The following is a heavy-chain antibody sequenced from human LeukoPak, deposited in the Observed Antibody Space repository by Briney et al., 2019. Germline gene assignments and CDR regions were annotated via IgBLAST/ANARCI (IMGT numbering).Heavy chain of an antibody. V-gene: IGHV1-18*01. J-gene: IGHJ4*02. CDR2: ISAYNGNT. CDR1: GYTFTSYG. CDR3: ARVVGGSYYSANCFDY. Sequence: ASVKVSCKPSGYTFTSYGISWVRQAPGQGLEWMGWISAYNGNTNYAQKLQGRVTMATDTSTSTAYMELRSLRSDDTAVYYCARVVGGSYYSANCFDYWGQGTLVTVSS. D-gene: IGHD1-26*01.